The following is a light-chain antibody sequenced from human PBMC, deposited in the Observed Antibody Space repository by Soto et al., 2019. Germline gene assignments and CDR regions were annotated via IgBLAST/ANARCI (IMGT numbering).Light chain of an antibody. CDR2: DAS. CDR1: QSISSW. J-gene: IGKJ1*01. Sequence: DIQMTQSPSTLSAYVGDRVTITCRASQSISSWLAWYQQKPGKAPKLLIYDASSLESGVPSRFSGSGSGTEFTLTISSLQPDDFATYYCQQYNSYSWTFGHGTKVDIK. CDR3: QQYNSYSWT. V-gene: IGKV1-5*01.